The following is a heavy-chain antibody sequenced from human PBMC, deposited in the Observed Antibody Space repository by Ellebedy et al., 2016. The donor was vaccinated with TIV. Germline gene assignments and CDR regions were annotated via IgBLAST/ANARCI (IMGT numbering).Heavy chain of an antibody. J-gene: IGHJ4*02. CDR1: GFTFSNYG. CDR2: IWYDGSNK. CDR3: ARATYFDY. V-gene: IGHV3-33*01. D-gene: IGHD5-12*01. Sequence: GESLKISCAASGFTFSNYGMHWVRQAPGKGLEWVAVIWYDGSNKYYADSVKGRFTISRDKSKNTLYLQMNSLRVEDTAVYYCARATYFDYWGQGTLVTVSS.